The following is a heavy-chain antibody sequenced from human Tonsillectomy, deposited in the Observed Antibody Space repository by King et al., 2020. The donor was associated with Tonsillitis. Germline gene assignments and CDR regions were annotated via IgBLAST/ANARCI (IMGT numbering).Heavy chain of an antibody. J-gene: IGHJ4*02. D-gene: IGHD3-16*01. CDR2: INPNSGGT. CDR3: ASAVCGSLARRFDY. CDR1: GYTFTGYY. V-gene: IGHV1-2*02. Sequence: QLVQSGAEVKKPGASVKVSCKASGYTFTGYYMHWVRQAPGQGLEWMGWINPNSGGTNYAQKFQGRVTMTGDTSISTAYMEVCRLRSDDTAMYYCASAVCGSLARRFDYWGQGPLVTVSS.